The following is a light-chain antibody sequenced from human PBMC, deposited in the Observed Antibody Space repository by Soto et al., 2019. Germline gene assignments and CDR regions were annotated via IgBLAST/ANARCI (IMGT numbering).Light chain of an antibody. Sequence: DIQMTQSPSSLSATVGDRVTITCRASQSISRFLAWYHQKPGKAPNLLIYDASNLETGVPSRFSGSGSGTEFTLTISSLQPDDFATYYCQHYNSYSEAFGQGTKVDIK. J-gene: IGKJ1*01. CDR1: QSISRF. V-gene: IGKV1-5*01. CDR3: QHYNSYSEA. CDR2: DAS.